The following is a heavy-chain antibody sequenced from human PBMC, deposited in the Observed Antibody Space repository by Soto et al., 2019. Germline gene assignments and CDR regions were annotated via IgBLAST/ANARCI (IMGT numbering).Heavy chain of an antibody. D-gene: IGHD2-2*01. CDR1: GFTVSSHY. CDR3: AREVFCSSSSCQARYGMDV. CDR2: INSGGST. V-gene: IGHV3-53*01. Sequence: HPGGSLRLSCAPSGFTVSSHYMSWVRQAPGKGLEWVSVINSGGSTYYTDSVKGRFTISRDHTRNTLYLQMNSLRVDDTAVYYCAREVFCSSSSCQARYGMDVWGQGTTVTVSS. J-gene: IGHJ6*02.